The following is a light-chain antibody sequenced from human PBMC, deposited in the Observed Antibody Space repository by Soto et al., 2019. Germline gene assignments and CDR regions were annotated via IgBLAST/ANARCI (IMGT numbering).Light chain of an antibody. CDR3: SSYGGTNNLL. V-gene: IGLV2-8*01. CDR2: EVH. CDR1: SSDVGKYSY. Sequence: QSALTQPASVSGSPGQSITISCTGTSSDVGKYSYVSWYQQHPGKAPKLMIFEVHKRPSGVPDRFSGSKSGNTASLTVSGLQAEDEADYYCSSYGGTNNLLFGGGTKLTVL. J-gene: IGLJ2*01.